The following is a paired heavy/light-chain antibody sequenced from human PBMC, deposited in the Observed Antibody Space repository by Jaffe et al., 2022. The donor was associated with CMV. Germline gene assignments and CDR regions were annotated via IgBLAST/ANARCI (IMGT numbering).Light chain of an antibody. CDR3: QQYGSSPLT. CDR2: GAS. Sequence: EIVLTQSPGTLSLSPGERATLSCRASQSVSSSYLAWYQQKPGQAPRLLIYGASSRATGIPDRFSGSGSGTDFTLTISRLEPEDFAVYYCQQYGSSPLTFGPGTKVDIK. V-gene: IGKV3-20*01. J-gene: IGKJ3*01. CDR1: QSVSSSY.
Heavy chain of an antibody. CDR2: IYYSGST. CDR1: GGSISSYY. CDR3: ARGPRRAVAGTRNWFDP. Sequence: QVQLQESGPGLVKPSETLSLTCTVSGGSISSYYWSWIRQPPGKGLEWIGYIYYSGSTNYNPSLKSRVTISVDTSKNQFSLKLSSVTAADTAVYYCARGPRRAVAGTRNWFDPWGQGTLVTVSS. D-gene: IGHD6-19*01. V-gene: IGHV4-59*01. J-gene: IGHJ5*02.